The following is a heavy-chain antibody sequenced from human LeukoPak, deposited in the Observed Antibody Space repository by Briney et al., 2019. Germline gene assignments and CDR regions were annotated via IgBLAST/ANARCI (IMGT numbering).Heavy chain of an antibody. J-gene: IGHJ4*02. D-gene: IGHD2-2*01. Sequence: PSQTLSLTCTVSGGSISSGSYYWSWIRQPAGKGLEWIGRFYTSGSTDYNPSLKSRVTISVDTSKNQFSLRVNSVTAADTAVYYCARSAAGHQYYFDYWGQGTPVTVSS. CDR3: ARSAAGHQYYFDY. CDR2: FYTSGST. V-gene: IGHV4-61*02. CDR1: GGSISSGSYY.